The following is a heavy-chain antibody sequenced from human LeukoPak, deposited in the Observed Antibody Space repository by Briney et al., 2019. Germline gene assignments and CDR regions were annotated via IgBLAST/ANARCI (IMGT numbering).Heavy chain of an antibody. J-gene: IGHJ4*02. V-gene: IGHV3-21*01. CDR2: ISSSSSYI. CDR1: GFTFSSYS. CDR3: ARVLSDSSGYYYPDY. D-gene: IGHD3-22*01. Sequence: GGSLRLPCAASGFTFSSYSMNWVRQAPGKGLEWVSSISSSSSYIYYADSVKGRFTISRDNAKNSLYLQMNSLRAEDTAVYYCARVLSDSSGYYYPDYWGQGTLVTVSS.